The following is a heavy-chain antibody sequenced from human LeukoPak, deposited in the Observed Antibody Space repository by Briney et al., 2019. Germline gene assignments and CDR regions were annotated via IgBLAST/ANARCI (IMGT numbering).Heavy chain of an antibody. CDR2: MSADSATT. CDR3: ARKSASGNYPLDY. Sequence: GGSLRLPCAASGFNFGSYSMTWVRQAPGKGLEWVSVMSADSATTFYADSVKGRFTISRDNAKNTVFLQMSSLRAEDTALYYCARKSASGNYPLDYWGQGTLVTVSS. D-gene: IGHD3-10*01. J-gene: IGHJ4*02. V-gene: IGHV3-23*01. CDR1: GFNFGSYS.